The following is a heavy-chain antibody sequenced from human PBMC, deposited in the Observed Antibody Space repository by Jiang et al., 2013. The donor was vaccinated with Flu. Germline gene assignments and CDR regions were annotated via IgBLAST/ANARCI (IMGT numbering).Heavy chain of an antibody. CDR3: ASRFPYYYDSSGYGPSGDY. V-gene: IGHV3-48*02. D-gene: IGHD3-22*01. CDR1: GFTFSSYS. J-gene: IGHJ4*02. Sequence: GGGLVQPGGSLRLSCAASGFTFSSYSMNWVRQAPGKGLEWVSHISSSSSTIYYADSVKGRFTISRDNAKNSLYLQMNSLRDEDTAVYYCASRFPYYYDSSGYGPSGDYWGQGTLVTVSS. CDR2: ISSSSSTI.